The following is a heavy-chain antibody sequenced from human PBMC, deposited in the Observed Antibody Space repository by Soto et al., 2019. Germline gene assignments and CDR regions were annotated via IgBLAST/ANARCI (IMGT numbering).Heavy chain of an antibody. J-gene: IGHJ4*02. CDR1: GYTFTGYY. Sequence: ASVKVSCKASGYTFTGYYMHWVRQAPGQGLEWMGWINPNSGGTNYAQKFQGRVTMTRDTSISTAYMELSRLRSDDTAVYYCERGPMGMIVVPNFDYWGQGTLVTVSS. V-gene: IGHV1-2*02. CDR2: INPNSGGT. CDR3: ERGPMGMIVVPNFDY. D-gene: IGHD3-22*01.